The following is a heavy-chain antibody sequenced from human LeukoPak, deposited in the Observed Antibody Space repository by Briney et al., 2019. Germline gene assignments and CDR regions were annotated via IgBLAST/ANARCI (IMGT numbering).Heavy chain of an antibody. J-gene: IGHJ4*02. D-gene: IGHD2-21*01. CDR1: GFTFSSYA. CDR3: AKGHCGGDCYNPLFY. Sequence: GGSLRLSCAASGFTFSSYAMHWVRQAPGKGLEWVAVISYDGSNKYYADSVKGRFTISRDNSKNTVYLQMNSLRAEDTAIYYCAKGHCGGDCYNPLFYWGQGTLVTVSS. V-gene: IGHV3-30-3*01. CDR2: ISYDGSNK.